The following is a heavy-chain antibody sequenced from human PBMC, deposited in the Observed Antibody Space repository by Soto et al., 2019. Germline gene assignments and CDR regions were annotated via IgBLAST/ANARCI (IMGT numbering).Heavy chain of an antibody. CDR2: INSDGSST. Sequence: EVKLVESGGGLGQPGGSLRLSCAASGFTFSSHWMHCLRQVPGKGLVWVSRINSDGSSTSYADSVKGRFTISRDNAKNTLYLQMNSLRAEDTAVYSCAIHDSTDLRNAMAVLGQGTAVTVSS. J-gene: IGHJ6*02. V-gene: IGHV3-74*01. CDR3: AIHDSTDLRNAMAV. CDR1: GFTFSSHW. D-gene: IGHD3-9*01.